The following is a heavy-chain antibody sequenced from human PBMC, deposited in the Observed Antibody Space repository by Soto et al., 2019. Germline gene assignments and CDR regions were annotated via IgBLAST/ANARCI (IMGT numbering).Heavy chain of an antibody. V-gene: IGHV3-23*01. Sequence: PGGSLRLSCAASGFPFSSYAMSWVRQAPGKGLEWVSAISGSGGSTYYADSVKGRFTISRDNSKNTLYLQMNSLRAEDTAVYYCAKSKVLEWLFAPFDYWGQGTLVTVSS. D-gene: IGHD3-3*01. CDR1: GFPFSSYA. J-gene: IGHJ4*02. CDR2: ISGSGGST. CDR3: AKSKVLEWLFAPFDY.